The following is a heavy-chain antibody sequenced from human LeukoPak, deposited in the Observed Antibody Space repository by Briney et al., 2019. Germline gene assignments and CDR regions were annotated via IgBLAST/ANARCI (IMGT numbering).Heavy chain of an antibody. D-gene: IGHD1-1*01. J-gene: IGHJ4*02. CDR1: GFTFSSYA. CDR3: AKEGPTGTTKFDY. Sequence: PGGSLRPSCAASGFTFSSYAMSWLRQAPGKGLEWVSAISENGGTTYYADSVKGRSTISRDNSKNTLSLQLNSLRAEDTAVYYCAKEGPTGTTKFDYWGQGTLVTVSS. CDR2: ISENGGTT. V-gene: IGHV3-23*01.